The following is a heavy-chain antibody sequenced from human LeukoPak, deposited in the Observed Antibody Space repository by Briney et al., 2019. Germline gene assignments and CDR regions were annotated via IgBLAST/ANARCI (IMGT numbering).Heavy chain of an antibody. V-gene: IGHV3-33*01. CDR1: GFAFNTYA. CDR3: AREILGSGSYPDF. J-gene: IGHJ4*02. CDR2: IWHDGSHK. D-gene: IGHD3-10*01. Sequence: GRSLRLSCAASGFAFNTYAMHWVRQAPGQGLEWVALIWHDGSHKFYSNSVRGQFTISRDNSKNTVSLQMNNLRPEDSAVYYCAREILGSGSYPDFWGQGTLVTVSS.